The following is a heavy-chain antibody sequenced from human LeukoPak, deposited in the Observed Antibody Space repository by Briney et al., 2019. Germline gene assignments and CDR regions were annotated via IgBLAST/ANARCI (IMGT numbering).Heavy chain of an antibody. J-gene: IGHJ4*02. Sequence: ASVTVSFKPSVYTFTGYYLHWVRQAPGQGLEWMGSINPNSGGTNYAQKFQGRVTVTSDTSISTAYMELRRLRSDDTAVYYCARVSQWLPPYYFEYWGQGTLGTVCS. D-gene: IGHD6-19*01. CDR2: INPNSGGT. CDR3: ARVSQWLPPYYFEY. V-gene: IGHV1-2*02. CDR1: VYTFTGYY.